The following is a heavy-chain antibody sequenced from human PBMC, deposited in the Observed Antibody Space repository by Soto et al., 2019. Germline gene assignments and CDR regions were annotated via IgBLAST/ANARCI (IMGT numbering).Heavy chain of an antibody. CDR2: LYHSAST. J-gene: IGHJ4*02. Sequence: SETLSLTCAVSGYSISSGYYWGWIRQSPGKGLEWIGSLYHSASTYYNPSLKSRVTLSVDTSKNQFSLTLTSVTAADTAVYFCARDYVYGPTRPGRFDHWGQGTLVTVSS. V-gene: IGHV4-38-2*02. CDR3: ARDYVYGPTRPGRFDH. CDR1: GYSISSGYY. D-gene: IGHD3-10*01.